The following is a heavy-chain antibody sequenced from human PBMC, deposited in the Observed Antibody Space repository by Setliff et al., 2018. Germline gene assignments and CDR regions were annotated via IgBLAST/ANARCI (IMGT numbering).Heavy chain of an antibody. CDR1: GGSISGYY. Sequence: PSETLSLTCAVCGGSISGYYWSWLRQPPGKGLEWIGYIYNNGRTNYHPALKRRVTMSVDTSKNQLSLNIDSVTAADTGVYYCARESRFGYSGYDCAFDYWGQGMLVTVSS. J-gene: IGHJ4*02. D-gene: IGHD5-12*01. V-gene: IGHV4-4*08. CDR2: IYNNGRT. CDR3: ARESRFGYSGYDCAFDY.